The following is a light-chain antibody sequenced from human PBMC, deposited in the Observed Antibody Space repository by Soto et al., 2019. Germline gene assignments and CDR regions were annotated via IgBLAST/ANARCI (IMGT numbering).Light chain of an antibody. Sequence: NFMLTQPHSVSESPGKTVTISCTRSSGTFGSNYVQWYQQRPGSAPTIVIYEDNQRPSGVPDRFSGSKSGTSASLAISGLRSEDEADYYCAAWDDSLSGYVFGTGTKLTVL. CDR3: AAWDDSLSGYV. CDR1: SGTFGSNY. J-gene: IGLJ1*01. CDR2: EDN. V-gene: IGLV6-57*04.